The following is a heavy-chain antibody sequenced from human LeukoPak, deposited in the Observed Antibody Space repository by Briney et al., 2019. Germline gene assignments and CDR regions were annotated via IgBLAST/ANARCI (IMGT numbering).Heavy chain of an antibody. D-gene: IGHD6-19*01. J-gene: IGHJ4*02. Sequence: GGSLRLSCAASGFTFSSYSMNWVRQAPGKGLEWVSYISSSSSTIYYADSVKGRFTISRDNAKNSLYLQMNSLRAEDTAVYYCARVRDPAVAGTLYYFDYWGQGTLVTVSS. CDR2: ISSSSSTI. CDR1: GFTFSSYS. V-gene: IGHV3-48*04. CDR3: ARVRDPAVAGTLYYFDY.